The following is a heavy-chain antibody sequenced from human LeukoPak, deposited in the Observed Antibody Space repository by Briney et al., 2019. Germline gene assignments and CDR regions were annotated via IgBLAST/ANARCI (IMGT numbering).Heavy chain of an antibody. CDR2: INWNGGST. CDR1: GFTFDDYG. D-gene: IGHD3-10*01. Sequence: GGSLRLSCAASGFTFDDYGMSWVRQAPGKGLEWVSGINWNGGSTGYADSVKGRFTISRDNAKNSLYLQMNSLRAEDTAVYYCAKPRFGESQFDYWGQGTLVTVSS. J-gene: IGHJ4*02. V-gene: IGHV3-20*04. CDR3: AKPRFGESQFDY.